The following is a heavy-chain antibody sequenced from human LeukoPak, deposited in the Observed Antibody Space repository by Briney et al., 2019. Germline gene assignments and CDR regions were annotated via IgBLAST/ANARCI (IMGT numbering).Heavy chain of an antibody. CDR2: ISYIGST. V-gene: IGHV4-59*11. J-gene: IGHJ3*02. Sequence: MPSETLSPTCAVSDDSFSSHYWTWIRQPPGKGLEWIGYISYIGSTNYNPSLKSRVTISIDTSKNQFSLKLSSVTAADTAVYYCARDLVTVTKGFDIWGQGTMVSVSS. CDR1: DDSFSSHY. CDR3: ARDLVTVTKGFDI. D-gene: IGHD4-17*01.